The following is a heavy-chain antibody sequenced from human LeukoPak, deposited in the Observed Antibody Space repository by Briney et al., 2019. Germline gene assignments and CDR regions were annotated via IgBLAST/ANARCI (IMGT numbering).Heavy chain of an antibody. CDR3: ARTPPGYCSGGSCHFPHY. Sequence: GASVKVSCKASGYTFTSYGISWVRQAPGQGLEWMGWISAYNGNTNYAQKLQGRVTMTTDTSTSTAYMELRSLRSDDTAVYYCARTPPGYCSGGSCHFPHYWGQGTLVTVSS. J-gene: IGHJ4*01. CDR1: GYTFTSYG. CDR2: ISAYNGNT. D-gene: IGHD2-15*01. V-gene: IGHV1-18*01.